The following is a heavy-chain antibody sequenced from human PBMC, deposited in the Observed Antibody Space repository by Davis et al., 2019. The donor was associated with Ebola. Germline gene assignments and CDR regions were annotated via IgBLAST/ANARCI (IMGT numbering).Heavy chain of an antibody. CDR1: GGSISTDY. Sequence: MPSETLSLTCTVSGGSISTDYWSWIRQPPGKGLEWIGVINHSGSTNYNPSLKSRVTISVDTSKNQFSLKLSSVTAADTAVYYCARGRAIRWRGIFDYWGQGTLVTVSS. J-gene: IGHJ4*02. CDR3: ARGRAIRWRGIFDY. D-gene: IGHD4-23*01. CDR2: INHSGST. V-gene: IGHV4-34*01.